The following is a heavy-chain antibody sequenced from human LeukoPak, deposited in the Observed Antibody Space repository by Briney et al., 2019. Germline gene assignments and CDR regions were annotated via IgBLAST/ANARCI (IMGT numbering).Heavy chain of an antibody. Sequence: GASVKVSCKASGYTFTSYDINWVRQATGQGLEWMGWMNPNSGNTGYAQKFQGRVTMTRNTSISTAYMELSSLRSEDTAVYYCARAADCGGDCWFDYWGQGTLVTVSS. CDR3: ARAADCGGDCWFDY. J-gene: IGHJ4*02. CDR2: MNPNSGNT. V-gene: IGHV1-8*01. D-gene: IGHD2-21*02. CDR1: GYTFTSYD.